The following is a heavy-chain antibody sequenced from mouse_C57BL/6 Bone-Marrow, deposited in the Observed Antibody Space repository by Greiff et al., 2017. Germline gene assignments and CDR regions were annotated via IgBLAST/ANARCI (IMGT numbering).Heavy chain of an antibody. CDR3: ARGNYYGSSGAWFAY. V-gene: IGHV1-52*01. CDR2: IDPSDSET. J-gene: IGHJ3*01. D-gene: IGHD1-1*01. CDR1: GYTFTSYW. Sequence: VQLQQPGAELVRPGSSVKLSCKASGYTFTSYWMHWVQQRPIQGLEWIGNIDPSDSETHYNQKFKDKATLTVDKSSSTAYMQLSSLTSEDSAVYYCARGNYYGSSGAWFAYWGQGTLVTVSA.